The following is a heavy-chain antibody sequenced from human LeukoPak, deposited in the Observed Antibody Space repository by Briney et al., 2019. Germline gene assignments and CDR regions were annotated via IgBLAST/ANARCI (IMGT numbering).Heavy chain of an antibody. J-gene: IGHJ5*02. V-gene: IGHV3-74*01. CDR3: ARDYCSSTSCYPPQFDP. CDR1: GFTFSSYW. D-gene: IGHD2-2*01. CDR2: INTDGTTT. Sequence: GGSLRLSCAASGFTFSSYWMYWVRRVPGKGLVWVSRINTDGTTTNYADSVQGRFTVSRDNAKSTLYLQMNSLRAEDTAVYFCARDYCSSTSCYPPQFDPWGQGTLVTVSS.